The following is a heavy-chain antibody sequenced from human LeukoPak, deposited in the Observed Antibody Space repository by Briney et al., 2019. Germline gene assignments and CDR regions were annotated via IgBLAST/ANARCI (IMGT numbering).Heavy chain of an antibody. CDR1: GFTLSSSG. J-gene: IGHJ4*02. V-gene: IGHV3-30*18. CDR2: ISYDGSNK. Sequence: GRSLRRSCAASGFTLSSSGMHWVRQGPDKGLEWVAVISYDGSNKYYADSVKGRFTISRDNSKNTLYLQMNSLRAEDTAVYYCAKGTLGVAANFDYRGQGTLVTVSS. D-gene: IGHD6-19*01. CDR3: AKGTLGVAANFDY.